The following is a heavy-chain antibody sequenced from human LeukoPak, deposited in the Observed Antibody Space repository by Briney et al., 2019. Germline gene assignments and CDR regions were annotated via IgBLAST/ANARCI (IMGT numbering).Heavy chain of an antibody. CDR2: INHSGST. D-gene: IGHD3-16*01. V-gene: IGHV4-34*01. J-gene: IGHJ6*02. Sequence: KPSETLSLTCAVYGGSFSGYYWSWIRQPPGKGLEWIGEINHSGSTNYNPSLKSRVTISVDTSKNQFSLKLSSVTAADTAIYYCARRGGAHLMDVWGQGTTVTVSS. CDR3: ARRGGAHLMDV. CDR1: GGSFSGYY.